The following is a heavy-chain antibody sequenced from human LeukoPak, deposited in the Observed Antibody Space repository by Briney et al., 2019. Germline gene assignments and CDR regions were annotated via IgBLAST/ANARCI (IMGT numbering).Heavy chain of an antibody. CDR3: ARKMRDSGSYPD. V-gene: IGHV1-8*01. D-gene: IGHD3-10*01. CDR2: INPNSGNA. J-gene: IGHJ4*02. CDR1: GYTFTSYD. Sequence: ASVKVSCKASGYTFTSYDINWVRQATGHGLECVGGINPNSGNAGYAQNFRGRVTITSDTSISTVYMELSSLKSEDTAVYYCARKMRDSGSYPDWGPGTLVTVSS.